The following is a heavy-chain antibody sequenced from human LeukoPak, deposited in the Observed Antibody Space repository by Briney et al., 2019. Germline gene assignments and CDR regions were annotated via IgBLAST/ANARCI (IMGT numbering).Heavy chain of an antibody. CDR1: GFIFGSYG. Sequence: PGGSLRLSCASSGFIFGSYGMHWVRQSPEKGLECVAVISNDGTYKYYIDSVKGRFTISRDNSKNILFLQMNSLRVEDTAVYYCARDYQKSPSLVPPDYWGQGTLVTVSS. CDR3: ARDYQKSPSLVPPDY. J-gene: IGHJ4*02. D-gene: IGHD6-13*01. V-gene: IGHV3-30*03. CDR2: ISNDGTYK.